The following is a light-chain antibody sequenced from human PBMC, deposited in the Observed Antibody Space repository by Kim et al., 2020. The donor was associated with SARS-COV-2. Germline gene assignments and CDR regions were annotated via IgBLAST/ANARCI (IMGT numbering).Light chain of an antibody. CDR2: GAS. CDR3: QQYSSSPAT. J-gene: IGKJ1*01. V-gene: IGKV3-20*01. Sequence: EIVLTQSPGTLSLSPGERATLSCRASQSVSSNYLAWYQQKPGQAPRLLIYGASTRATGIPDRFSGSGSGTDFTLTITRLEPEDFAVYYCQQYSSSPATFGQGTQVEIK. CDR1: QSVSSNY.